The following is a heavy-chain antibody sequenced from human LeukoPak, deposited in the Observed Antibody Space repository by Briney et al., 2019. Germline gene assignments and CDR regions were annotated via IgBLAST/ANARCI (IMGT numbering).Heavy chain of an antibody. J-gene: IGHJ4*02. D-gene: IGHD2-15*01. CDR3: AAEGQWSLVHYFNS. Sequence: RQAPEKGLDWMGGFDPEDAEVIYAEKFQDRVTMTEDPSTDTAYLELSSLRSEDTAVYYCAAEGQWSLVHYFNSWGQGTLVTVSS. V-gene: IGHV1-24*01. CDR2: FDPEDAEV.